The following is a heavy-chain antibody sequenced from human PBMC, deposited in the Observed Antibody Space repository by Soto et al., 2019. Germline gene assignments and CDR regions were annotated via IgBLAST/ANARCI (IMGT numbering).Heavy chain of an antibody. D-gene: IGHD6-19*01. J-gene: IGHJ6*02. V-gene: IGHV3-30*18. CDR3: VKDGSSGWPYYYGMDV. CDR2: ISYDGRNK. Sequence: QVQLVESGGGGVQPGRSLRLSCAASGFTFSSYAMHWVRQAPGKALEWVAVISYDGRNKYYADSVKGRFTISRDNYKNTLYLQMSSLRAEDTAVYDCVKDGSSGWPYYYGMDVWGQGTTVTVAS. CDR1: GFTFSSYA.